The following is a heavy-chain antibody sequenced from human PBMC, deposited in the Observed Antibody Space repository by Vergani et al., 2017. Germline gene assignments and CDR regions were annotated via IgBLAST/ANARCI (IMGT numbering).Heavy chain of an antibody. CDR1: GFTFSSYA. V-gene: IGHV3-21*01. Sequence: EVQLLESGGGLVQPGGSLRLSCAASGFTFSSYAMSWVRQAPGKGLEWVSSISSSSSYIYYADSVKGRFTISRDNAKNSLYLQMNSLRAEDTAVYYCARVSHFIVVVPAAQGSHYGMDVWGQGTTVTVSS. D-gene: IGHD2-2*01. CDR3: ARVSHFIVVVPAAQGSHYGMDV. J-gene: IGHJ6*02. CDR2: ISSSSSYI.